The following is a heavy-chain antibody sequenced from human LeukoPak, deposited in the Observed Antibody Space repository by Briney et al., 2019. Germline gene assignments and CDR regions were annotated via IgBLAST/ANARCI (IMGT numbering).Heavy chain of an antibody. J-gene: IGHJ4*02. CDR3: ARLQFGAYYDSSGFDY. Sequence: SETLSLTCTVSGGSISSSSYYWGWIRQPPGKGLEWIGSIYYSGSTYYNPSLKSRVTISVDTSKNQFSLKLSSVTAADTAVYHCARLQFGAYYDSSGFDYWGQGTLVTVSS. V-gene: IGHV4-39*01. CDR2: IYYSGST. D-gene: IGHD3-22*01. CDR1: GGSISSSSYY.